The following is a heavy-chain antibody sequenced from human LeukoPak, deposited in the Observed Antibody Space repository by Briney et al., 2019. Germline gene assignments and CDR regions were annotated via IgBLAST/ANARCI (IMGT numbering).Heavy chain of an antibody. CDR3: AKMVREFYTISYYFDY. Sequence: PGGSLRLSCAASGFTFSSYSMNWVRQAPGKGLEGVSYVSGGSSTIYHADSVKGRFTISRDNSKNTLYLQMNSLRADDTAVYYCAKMVREFYTISYYFDYWGQGTLVTVSS. CDR1: GFTFSSYS. V-gene: IGHV3-48*01. J-gene: IGHJ4*02. D-gene: IGHD2-8*01. CDR2: VSGGSSTI.